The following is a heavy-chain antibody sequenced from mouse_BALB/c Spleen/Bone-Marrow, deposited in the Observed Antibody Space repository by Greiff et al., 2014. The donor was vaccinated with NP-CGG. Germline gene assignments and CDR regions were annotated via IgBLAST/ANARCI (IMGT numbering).Heavy chain of an antibody. D-gene: IGHD2-4*01. V-gene: IGHV5-6-5*01. J-gene: IGHJ2*01. CDR2: ISSGAIT. CDR3: VRGDDDYDFDH. Sequence: EVQLQESGGGLVKPGGSLKLSCAASGFSFSYYAMSWVRQTPEKRLEWVASISSGAITYYPDSVKGRFTISRDNARNILYLLMSSLRSEDTAMYYCVRGDDDYDFDHWGQGTTLTVSS. CDR1: GFSFSYYA.